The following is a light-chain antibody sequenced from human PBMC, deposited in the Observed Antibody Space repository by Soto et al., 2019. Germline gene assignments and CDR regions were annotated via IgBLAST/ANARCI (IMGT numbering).Light chain of an antibody. Sequence: QSVLTHPPSASGTPGQRVTISCSGSRSNIGSNYVYWYQQLPGTAPKLLIYRNNQRPSGVPDRFSGSKSGTSASLAISGLRSEDEADYYCAAWDDSLSGRFGGGTKLTVL. CDR1: RSNIGSNY. CDR3: AAWDDSLSGR. CDR2: RNN. J-gene: IGLJ2*01. V-gene: IGLV1-47*01.